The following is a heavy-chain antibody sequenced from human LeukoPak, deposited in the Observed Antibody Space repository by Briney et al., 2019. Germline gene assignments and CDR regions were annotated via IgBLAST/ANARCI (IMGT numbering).Heavy chain of an antibody. V-gene: IGHV4-39*01. Sequence: SETLSVTCTVSGGSISSSSYYWGWIRQPPGKGLEWIGSIFYSVNTYYNPSLKSRVTISVDTSKNQFSLKLNSVTAADTAVYYCARRSSSNGGGVFDYWGQGTLVTVSS. CDR2: IFYSVNT. CDR1: GGSISSSSYY. CDR3: ARRSSSNGGGVFDY. D-gene: IGHD6-6*01. J-gene: IGHJ4*02.